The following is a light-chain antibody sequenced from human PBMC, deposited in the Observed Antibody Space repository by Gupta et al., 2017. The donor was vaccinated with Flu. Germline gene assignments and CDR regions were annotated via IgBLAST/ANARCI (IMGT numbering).Light chain of an antibody. CDR1: NGIGTF. CDR3: QQRSSWPAT. V-gene: IGKV3-11*01. J-gene: IGKJ4*01. Sequence: EIVLTQSPATLSSSPGERATLSCRARNGIGTFLAWYQQTPGQAPRLLIYDATKRATAIPGRFSGSGSGTDFTLTISFLEPEDFALYFCQQRSSWPATFGGGTKVEIK. CDR2: DAT.